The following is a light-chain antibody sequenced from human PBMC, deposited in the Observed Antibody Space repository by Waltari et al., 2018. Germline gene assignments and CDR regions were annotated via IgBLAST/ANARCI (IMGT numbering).Light chain of an antibody. V-gene: IGKV3-20*01. Sequence: NVLTQSPDTLSLSPGETATLSCRARQSVCDSDLAWYQQKPGPSPRLLIYAASNRASGISDRFSGSGSGRDFTLTISSLEPEDFAVYYCHQYGSAPLFGGGTKVEIK. CDR1: QSVCDSD. CDR2: AAS. J-gene: IGKJ4*01. CDR3: HQYGSAPL.